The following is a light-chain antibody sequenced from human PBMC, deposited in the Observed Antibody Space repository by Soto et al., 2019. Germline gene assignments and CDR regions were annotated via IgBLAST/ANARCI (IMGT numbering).Light chain of an antibody. CDR2: AAS. V-gene: IGKV1-12*01. Sequence: DVQMTQSPSSMSASVGDRVTITCRESQGISTWLAWYQQKPGKAPKLLIYAASNLQSGVPSRFSGSGSGTDFTLTISSLQPEDFATYFCQQSSSLRISFGAGTKVE. CDR1: QGISTW. J-gene: IGKJ4*01. CDR3: QQSSSLRIS.